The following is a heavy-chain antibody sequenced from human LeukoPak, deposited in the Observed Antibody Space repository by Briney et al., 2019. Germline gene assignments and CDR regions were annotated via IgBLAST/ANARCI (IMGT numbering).Heavy chain of an antibody. D-gene: IGHD1-7*01. CDR1: GFSFSSYW. J-gene: IGHJ4*02. V-gene: IGHV3-74*01. CDR2: INSDGSRT. Sequence: PGGSLRLSCAASGFSFSSYWMHWVRQAPGRGLVWVSRINSDGSRTTYADSVKGRFTISRDNAENTLYLQMNSLRAEDTAVYYCARGYNWNYDVGVYWGQGTLVTVSS. CDR3: ARGYNWNYDVGVY.